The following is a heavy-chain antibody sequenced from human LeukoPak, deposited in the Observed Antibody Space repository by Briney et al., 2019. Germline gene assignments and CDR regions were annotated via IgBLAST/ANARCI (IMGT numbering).Heavy chain of an antibody. J-gene: IGHJ4*02. CDR1: GFTFTNAW. Sequence: GGSLRLSCAASGFTFTNAWMSWVRQAPGRGLGWVGRIKSKTDGGATDYAAPVIGRFTISRDDSKNTLYLQMNSLKTEDTAVYYCTTLETWSLGVWGQGTLVTVSS. D-gene: IGHD3-3*01. CDR3: TTLETWSLGV. CDR2: IKSKTDGGAT. V-gene: IGHV3-15*01.